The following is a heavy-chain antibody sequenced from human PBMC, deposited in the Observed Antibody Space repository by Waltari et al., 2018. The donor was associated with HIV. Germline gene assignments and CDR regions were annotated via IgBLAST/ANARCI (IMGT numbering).Heavy chain of an antibody. CDR3: AHYCSGGSCYGDY. CDR1: VGSISSSSYY. D-gene: IGHD2-15*01. Sequence: QLQLQESGPGLVKPSETLSLTCTVSVGSISSSSYYWGWIRQPPGKGLEWIGSSYYSGSTYYNPSLKSRVTISVDTSKNQFSLKLSSVTAADTAVYYCAHYCSGGSCYGDYWGQGTLVTVSS. V-gene: IGHV4-39*01. CDR2: SYYSGST. J-gene: IGHJ4*02.